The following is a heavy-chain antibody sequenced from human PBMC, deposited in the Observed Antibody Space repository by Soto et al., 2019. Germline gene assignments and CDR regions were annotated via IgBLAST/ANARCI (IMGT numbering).Heavy chain of an antibody. V-gene: IGHV3-53*01. D-gene: IGHD1-26*01. CDR1: EFTVSSNY. J-gene: IGHJ6*02. CDR3: AGRVGATNYGMDV. Sequence: PAGSLRLSCAASEFTVSSNYMNWVRQAPGKGLECVSTIYSGGSTYYADSVKGRFTISRDNSKNTLYLQMNNLRAEDTAVYYCAGRVGATNYGMDVWGQGTTVTVSS. CDR2: IYSGGST.